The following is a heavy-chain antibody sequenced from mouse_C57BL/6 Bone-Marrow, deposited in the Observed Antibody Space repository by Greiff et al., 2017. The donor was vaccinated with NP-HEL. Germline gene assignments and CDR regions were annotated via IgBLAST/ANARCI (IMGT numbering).Heavy chain of an antibody. CDR3: ARWCYYSNYVWFAY. CDR1: GYTFTSYW. Sequence: QVQLQQPGAELVRPGSSVKLSCKASGYTFTSYWMHWVKQRPIQGLEWIGNIDPSDSETHYTQKFKDKATLTVDKSSSTAYMQLSSLTSEDSAVYYCARWCYYSNYVWFAYWGQGTLVTVSA. CDR2: IDPSDSET. D-gene: IGHD2-5*01. J-gene: IGHJ3*01. V-gene: IGHV1-52*01.